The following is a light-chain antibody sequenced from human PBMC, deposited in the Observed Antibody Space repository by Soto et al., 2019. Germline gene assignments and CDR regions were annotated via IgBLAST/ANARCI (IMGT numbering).Light chain of an antibody. J-gene: IGKJ5*01. Sequence: EIVMTQSPATLSVSPGERATLSCRASQSVSSNLAWYQQKPGQAPRLLIYGASTRSTGIPARFSGSGSGTEFTLTISSLQSQDFAVYYCQQYNNWPPVTFGQGTRLEIK. V-gene: IGKV3-15*01. CDR2: GAS. CDR1: QSVSSN. CDR3: QQYNNWPPVT.